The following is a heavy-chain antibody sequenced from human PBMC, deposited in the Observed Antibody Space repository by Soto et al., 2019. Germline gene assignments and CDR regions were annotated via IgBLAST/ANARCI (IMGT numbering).Heavy chain of an antibody. CDR2: IIGSGGST. J-gene: IGHJ3*02. CDR1: GFTFSSYA. D-gene: IGHD1-26*01. V-gene: IGHV3-23*01. Sequence: PGGSLRLSCAASGFTFSSYAMSWVRQAPGKGLGWVSAIIGSGGSTYYADSVKGRFTISRDNPKNTLYLQMNSLRDEDTAVYYCAEDRGYSGSYHAFDIWGQGTMVTVSS. CDR3: AEDRGYSGSYHAFDI.